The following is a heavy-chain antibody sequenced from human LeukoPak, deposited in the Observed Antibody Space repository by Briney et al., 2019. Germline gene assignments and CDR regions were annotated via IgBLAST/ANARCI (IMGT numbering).Heavy chain of an antibody. Sequence: ASVKVSCQASGYTFAGYYMHWVRQAPGQGLEWMGWINPNSGGTNYAQKFQGRVTMTRDTSISTAYMELSRLKSDDTAVYYCARDFHTNDSSGYYGLDAFDIWGQGTMVTVSS. CDR2: INPNSGGT. CDR3: ARDFHTNDSSGYYGLDAFDI. V-gene: IGHV1-2*02. D-gene: IGHD3-22*01. CDR1: GYTFAGYY. J-gene: IGHJ3*02.